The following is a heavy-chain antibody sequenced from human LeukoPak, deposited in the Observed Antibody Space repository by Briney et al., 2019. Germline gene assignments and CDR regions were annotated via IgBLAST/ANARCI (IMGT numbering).Heavy chain of an antibody. D-gene: IGHD2-15*01. CDR1: GFTFSSYG. CDR2: IWXDGSNK. Sequence: GRSLRLSCAASGFTFSSYGMHWVRQAPGKGLEWVAVIWXDGSNKYYADSVKGRFTISRDNSKNTLYLQMNSLRAEDTAVYYCARDGRRYCSGGSCYHLDYWGQGTLVTVSS. CDR3: ARDGRRYCSGGSCYHLDY. V-gene: IGHV3-33*01. J-gene: IGHJ4*02.